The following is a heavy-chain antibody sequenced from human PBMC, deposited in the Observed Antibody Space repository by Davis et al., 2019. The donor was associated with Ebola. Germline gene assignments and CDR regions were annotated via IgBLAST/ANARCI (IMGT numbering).Heavy chain of an antibody. V-gene: IGHV3-30*04. Sequence: PGGSLRLSCAASGFTFSSYAMHWVRQAPGKGLEWVAVISYDGSNKYYADSVKGRFTISRDNAKNTLYVQMNSLRAEDTAVYYCARGNRYCSGDTCANWFDPWGQGTLVTVSS. CDR3: ARGNRYCSGDTCANWFDP. CDR2: ISYDGSNK. CDR1: GFTFSSYA. J-gene: IGHJ5*02. D-gene: IGHD2-15*01.